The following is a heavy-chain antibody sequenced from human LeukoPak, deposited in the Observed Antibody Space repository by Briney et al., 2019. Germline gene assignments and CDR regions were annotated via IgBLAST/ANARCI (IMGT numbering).Heavy chain of an antibody. Sequence: SETLSLTCPVSGDSISSGSYYWSWIRQPAGKGLEWIGRIYTSGSTNYNPSLKSRVTISVDTSKNQFSLKLSSVTAADTAVYYCARDGGSKVVYWGQGTLVTVSS. J-gene: IGHJ4*02. CDR1: GDSISSGSYY. CDR2: IYTSGST. V-gene: IGHV4-61*02. D-gene: IGHD3-16*01. CDR3: ARDGGSKVVY.